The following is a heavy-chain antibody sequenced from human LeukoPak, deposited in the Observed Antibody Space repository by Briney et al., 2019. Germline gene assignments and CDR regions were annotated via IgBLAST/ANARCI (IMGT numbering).Heavy chain of an antibody. CDR2: IKQDGSEK. D-gene: IGHD3-10*01. Sequence: GGSLRLSCAASGFSFKDYWMSWVRQAPGKGLEWVANIKQDGSEKYYVDSVKGRFTISRDNAKNSLYLQMNSLRAEDTAVYYCARVNYYGSGSYYNWGQGTLVTVSS. J-gene: IGHJ4*02. CDR3: ARVNYYGSGSYYN. V-gene: IGHV3-7*01. CDR1: GFSFKDYW.